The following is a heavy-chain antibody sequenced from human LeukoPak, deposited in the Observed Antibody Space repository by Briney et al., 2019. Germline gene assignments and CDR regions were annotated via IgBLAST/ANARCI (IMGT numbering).Heavy chain of an antibody. D-gene: IGHD5-18*01. CDR3: AKAPDTAMVSSFLDY. CDR2: IRYDGSNK. Sequence: GGSLRLSCAASGFTFSSYGMHWVRQAPGKGLEWVAFIRYDGSNKYYADSVKGRFTISRDNSKNTLYLQMNSLRAEDTAVYYCAKAPDTAMVSSFLDYWGQGTLVTVSS. J-gene: IGHJ4*02. CDR1: GFTFSSYG. V-gene: IGHV3-30*02.